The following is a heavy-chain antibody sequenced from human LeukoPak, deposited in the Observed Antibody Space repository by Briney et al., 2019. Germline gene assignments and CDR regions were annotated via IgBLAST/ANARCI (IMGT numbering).Heavy chain of an antibody. D-gene: IGHD3-10*01. J-gene: IGHJ6*02. Sequence: GGSLRLSCAASGFPFSSYAMHWVRQPPGKGLEWVAVISYDGSNKYYADSVKGRFTISRDNSKNTLYLQMNSLRAEDTAVYYCARDSIGGESAHYYGMDVWGQGTTVTVSS. V-gene: IGHV3-30-3*01. CDR1: GFPFSSYA. CDR3: ARDSIGGESAHYYGMDV. CDR2: ISYDGSNK.